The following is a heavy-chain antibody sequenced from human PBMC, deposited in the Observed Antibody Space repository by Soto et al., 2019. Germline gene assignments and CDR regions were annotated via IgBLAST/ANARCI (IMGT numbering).Heavy chain of an antibody. J-gene: IGHJ5*02. CDR3: AHHTITPATNWFDP. V-gene: IGHV2-5*01. CDR2: IYWNDDK. Sequence: QITLKESGPTLLKPTQTLTLTCTFSGFSLTTSGVGVGWIRQPPGKALEWLALIYWNDDKRYSPSLKSRLTITKDTSKNQVVLAMTNMDPVDTATYYCAHHTITPATNWFDPWGLGTLVTVSS. D-gene: IGHD2-2*01. CDR1: GFSLTTSGVG.